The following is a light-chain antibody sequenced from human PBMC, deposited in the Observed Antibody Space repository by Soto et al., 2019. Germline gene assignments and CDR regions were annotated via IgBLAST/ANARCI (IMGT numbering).Light chain of an antibody. J-gene: IGKJ5*01. CDR1: QSVFYRSNNKNY. V-gene: IGKV4-1*01. CDR2: WAA. Sequence: DIVMTQSPASLAVSLGERATINCWSSQSVFYRSNNKNYLAWFQQKPGQPPKLLIYWAATRESGVPDRFSGSGSGTAFTLTISSVQPEDVGIYYCQHYYETPVTSGHRRRPEIK. CDR3: QHYYETPVT.